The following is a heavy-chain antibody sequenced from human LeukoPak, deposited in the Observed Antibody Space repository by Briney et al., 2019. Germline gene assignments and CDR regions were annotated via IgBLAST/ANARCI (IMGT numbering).Heavy chain of an antibody. CDR3: ARIPAMVYYYYMDV. CDR2: IYSGGST. J-gene: IGHJ6*03. V-gene: IGHV3-66*01. Sequence: GSLRLSCAASGFTVSSNYMSWVRQAPGKGLEWVSVIYSGGSTYYADSVKGRFTISRDNSKNTLYLQMNSLRAEDTAVYYCARIPAMVYYYYMDVWGKGTTVTVSS. D-gene: IGHD5-18*01. CDR1: GFTVSSNY.